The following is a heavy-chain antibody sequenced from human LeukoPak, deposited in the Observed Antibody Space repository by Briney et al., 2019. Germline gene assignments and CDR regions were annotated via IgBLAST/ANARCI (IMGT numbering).Heavy chain of an antibody. J-gene: IGHJ3*02. Sequence: ASVKVSCKASGYTFTSYAMHWVRQAPGQRLEWMGWINPNSGGTNYAQKFQGRVTMTRDTSISTAYMELSRLRSDDTAVYYCAREQLVREGDAFDIWGQGTMVTVSS. CDR1: GYTFTSYA. V-gene: IGHV1-2*02. CDR2: INPNSGGT. D-gene: IGHD6-6*01. CDR3: AREQLVREGDAFDI.